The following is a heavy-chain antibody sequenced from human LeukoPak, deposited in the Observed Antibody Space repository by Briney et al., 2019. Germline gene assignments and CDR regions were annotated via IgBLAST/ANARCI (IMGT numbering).Heavy chain of an antibody. D-gene: IGHD1-1*01. J-gene: IGHJ4*02. CDR1: GFTFSSYG. CDR3: ARRHPGDY. V-gene: IGHV3-23*01. CDR2: ISGSGGST. Sequence: GGSLRLSCAASGFTFSSYGMHWVRQAPGKGLEWVSAISGSGGSTYYADSVKGRFTISRDNAKNSLYLQMNSLRAEDTALYYCARRHPGDYWGQGTLVTVSS.